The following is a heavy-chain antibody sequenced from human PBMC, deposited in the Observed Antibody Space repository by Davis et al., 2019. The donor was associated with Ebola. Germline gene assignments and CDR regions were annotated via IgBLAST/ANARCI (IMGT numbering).Heavy chain of an antibody. V-gene: IGHV3-49*04. CDR3: TRDYDILTGYYGFDY. D-gene: IGHD3-9*01. CDR1: GFTFSSYW. CDR2: IRSKAYGGTT. J-gene: IGHJ4*02. Sequence: PGGSLRLSCAASGFTFSSYWMSWVRQAPGKGLEWVGFIRSKAYGGTTEYAASVKGRFTISRDDSKSIAYLQMNSLKTEDTAVYYCTRDYDILTGYYGFDYWGQGTLVTVSS.